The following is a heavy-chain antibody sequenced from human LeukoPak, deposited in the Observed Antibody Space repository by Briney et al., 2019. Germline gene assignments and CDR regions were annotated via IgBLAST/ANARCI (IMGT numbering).Heavy chain of an antibody. CDR3: ARGRVSSSTWYSTYYYFFYMDF. CDR1: GDSISSYY. Sequence: SETLSLTCTVSGDSISSYYCSWIRQPPGKGLEWIGYIYYSGSTSYNPSLKSRVTISLDTSNNFFSLRLRSVTAADTAVYFCARGRVSSSTWYSTYYYFFYMDFWGKGTTVTVSS. CDR2: IYYSGST. J-gene: IGHJ6*03. D-gene: IGHD4-11*01. V-gene: IGHV4-59*01.